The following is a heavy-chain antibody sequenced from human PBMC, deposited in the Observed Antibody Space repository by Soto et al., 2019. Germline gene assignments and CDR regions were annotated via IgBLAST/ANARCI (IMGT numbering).Heavy chain of an antibody. D-gene: IGHD3-22*01. CDR2: INHSGST. CDR1: DGSMNSDSSY. CDR3: ARLGGYVSVGYYYLWDS. Sequence: SETLSLTCRVSDGSMNSDSSYWGWVRQPPGKGLEWIGVINHSGSTYHNLSLKGRVTMSVDASRNQFSLKLTSMTAADTAVYYCARLGGYVSVGYYYLWDSWGQGTLVTVSS. J-gene: IGHJ4*02. V-gene: IGHV4-39*01.